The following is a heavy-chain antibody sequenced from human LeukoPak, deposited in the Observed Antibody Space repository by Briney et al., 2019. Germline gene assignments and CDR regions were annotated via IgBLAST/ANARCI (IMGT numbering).Heavy chain of an antibody. CDR1: GGSISSSRHY. J-gene: IGHJ4*02. D-gene: IGHD3-10*01. CDR3: ARLGRMRYYYGSGIDY. Sequence: SETLSLTCTVSGGSISSSRHYWGWIRQPPGKGLEWIGSIDYSGSTNYNPSLKSRVTISVDTSKNQFSLKLSSVTAADTAVYYCARLGRMRYYYGSGIDYWGQGTLVTVSS. CDR2: IDYSGST. V-gene: IGHV4-39*07.